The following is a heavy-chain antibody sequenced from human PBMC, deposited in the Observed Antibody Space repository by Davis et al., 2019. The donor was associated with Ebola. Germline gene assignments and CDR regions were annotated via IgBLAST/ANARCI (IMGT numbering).Heavy chain of an antibody. J-gene: IGHJ4*02. CDR2: IQYDGGSK. V-gene: IGHV3-30*02. CDR3: ARSDALDY. CDR1: GLIFSNCD. Sequence: GESLKISCATSGLIFSNCDMHWVRQTPGKGLEWVAFIQYDGGSKYYADSVKGRFTISRDNSKNTLYLQMNSLRVEDTAVYYCARSDALDYWGQGTLVTVSS.